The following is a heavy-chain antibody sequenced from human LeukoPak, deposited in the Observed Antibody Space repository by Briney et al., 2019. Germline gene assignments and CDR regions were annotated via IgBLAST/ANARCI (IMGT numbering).Heavy chain of an antibody. CDR1: GRSFSGYY. D-gene: IGHD6-13*01. V-gene: IGHV4-34*01. Sequence: SETLSLTCAVYGRSFSGYYWTWIRQTPGKGLEWIGEINHSGITDYNPSLRSRVTISVDTSKNQFSLRMNSLTAADTAVYYCARDSSARYSSSWYVVGDFDYWGQGTPVTVSS. CDR2: INHSGIT. CDR3: ARDSSARYSSSWYVVGDFDY. J-gene: IGHJ4*02.